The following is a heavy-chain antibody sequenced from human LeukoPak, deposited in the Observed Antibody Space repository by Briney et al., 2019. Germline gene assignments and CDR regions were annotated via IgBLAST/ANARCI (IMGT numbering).Heavy chain of an antibody. D-gene: IGHD3-22*01. CDR2: INPSGGST. CDR1: GYTFTSYY. Sequence: GASVKVSCKXSGYTFTSYYMHWVRQTPGQGLEWMGIINPSGGSTSYAQKFQGRVTMTRDTSTSTVYMELSSLRSEDTAVYYCATDNYYDRAVFGYWGQGTLVTVSS. J-gene: IGHJ4*02. CDR3: ATDNYYDRAVFGY. V-gene: IGHV1-46*01.